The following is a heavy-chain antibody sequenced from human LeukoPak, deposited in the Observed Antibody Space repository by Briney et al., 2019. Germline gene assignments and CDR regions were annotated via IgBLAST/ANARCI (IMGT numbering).Heavy chain of an antibody. Sequence: KPSETLSLTCAVYGGSFSGYYWSWIRQPPGKGLERIGEINHSGSTNYNPSLKSRVTIPVDTSKNQFSLKLSSVTAADTAVYYCARGDPYGSGSYVFDIWGQGTMVTVSS. D-gene: IGHD3-10*01. CDR3: ARGDPYGSGSYVFDI. CDR2: INHSGST. V-gene: IGHV4-34*01. J-gene: IGHJ3*02. CDR1: GGSFSGYY.